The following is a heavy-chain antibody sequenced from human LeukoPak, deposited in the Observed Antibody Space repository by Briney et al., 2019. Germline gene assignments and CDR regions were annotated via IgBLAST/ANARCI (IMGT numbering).Heavy chain of an antibody. V-gene: IGHV3-64*01. CDR1: GFTFSSYA. J-gene: IGHJ6*02. CDR2: ISSNGDNT. D-gene: IGHD6-13*01. CDR3: ASEGAYSSSWPPRDYYYYGMDV. Sequence: GGSLRLSCAASGFTFSSYAMPWVRQAPGKGLEYVSAISSNGDNTYYTNSVKGRFTISRDNPKNTLYLQMGSLRAEDMAVYYCASEGAYSSSWPPRDYYYYGMDVWGQGTTVTVSS.